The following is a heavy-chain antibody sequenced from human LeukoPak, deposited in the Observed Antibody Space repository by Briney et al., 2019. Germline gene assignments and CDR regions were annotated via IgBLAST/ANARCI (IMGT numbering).Heavy chain of an antibody. CDR2: MNPNSGNT. J-gene: IGHJ5*02. CDR3: ARGLERLGELLSGYWFDP. CDR1: GYTFTSYD. Sequence: GASVKVSCKASGYTFTSYDINWVRQATGQGLEWMGWMNPNSGNTGYAQKFQGRVTMTRNTSISTAYMELSSLRSEDTAVYYCARGLERLGELLSGYWFDPWGQGTLVTVSS. V-gene: IGHV1-8*01. D-gene: IGHD3-10*01.